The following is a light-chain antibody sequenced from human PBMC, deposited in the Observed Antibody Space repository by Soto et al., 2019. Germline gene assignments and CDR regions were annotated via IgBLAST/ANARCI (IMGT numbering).Light chain of an antibody. CDR3: QQYYSTPPT. Sequence: DIVMTQSPDFLGVSLGERANINCKSSQSLLYSSTNKNYLVWYQQKPGQPPKVLIHWATTRESGVPDRFSGSESVTDFTLTISSLHPEDVALYYCQQYYSTPPTVGQGTRLEIK. CDR2: WAT. J-gene: IGKJ5*01. V-gene: IGKV4-1*01. CDR1: QSLLYSSTNKNY.